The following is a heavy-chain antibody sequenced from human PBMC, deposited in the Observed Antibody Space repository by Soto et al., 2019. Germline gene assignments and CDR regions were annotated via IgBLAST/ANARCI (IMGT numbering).Heavy chain of an antibody. J-gene: IGHJ6*02. CDR3: AHKSLVPFGMDV. Sequence: QITLKESGPTLVKPTQTLTLTCTFSGFSLTTSGAGVGWIRQPPGKALEWLALIYWVDDKRYSPSLKNRLTITKDTSRNQVVLTLIDLDPVDTATYYCAHKSLVPFGMDVWGQGTTVTVAS. CDR2: IYWVDDK. CDR1: GFSLTTSGAG. D-gene: IGHD3-10*01. V-gene: IGHV2-5*02.